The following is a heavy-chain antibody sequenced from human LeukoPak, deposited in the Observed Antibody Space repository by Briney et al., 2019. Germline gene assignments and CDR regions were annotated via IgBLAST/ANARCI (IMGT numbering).Heavy chain of an antibody. CDR3: ARGQWGITMVRAPSSYFDY. CDR1: GFTFSSYG. Sequence: GGSLRLSCAASGFTFSSYGMHWVRQAPGKGLEWVAVIWYDGSNKYYADSVKGRFTISRDNSKNTLYLQMNSLRAEDTAVYYCARGQWGITMVRAPSSYFDYWGQGTLVTVSS. D-gene: IGHD3-10*01. CDR2: IWYDGSNK. V-gene: IGHV3-33*01. J-gene: IGHJ4*02.